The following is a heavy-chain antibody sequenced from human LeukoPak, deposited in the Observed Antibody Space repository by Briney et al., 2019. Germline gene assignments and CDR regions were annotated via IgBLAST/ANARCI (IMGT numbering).Heavy chain of an antibody. V-gene: IGHV3-23*01. CDR1: GFTFSSYS. Sequence: GGSLRLSCAASGFTFSSYSMSWVRQAPGKGLEWVSSISGSGGSTYYADSVKGRFTISRDNSKNTLYLQMNSLRAEDTAVYYCAKGSVVPAAQPLDYWGQGTLVTVSS. CDR3: AKGSVVPAAQPLDY. CDR2: ISGSGGST. D-gene: IGHD2-2*01. J-gene: IGHJ4*02.